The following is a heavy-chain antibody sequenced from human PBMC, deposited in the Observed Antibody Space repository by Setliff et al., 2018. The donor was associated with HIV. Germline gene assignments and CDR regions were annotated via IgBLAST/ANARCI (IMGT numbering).Heavy chain of an antibody. D-gene: IGHD3-22*01. J-gene: IGHJ5*02. Sequence: SETLSLTCAVYGGSFSGYYWSWIRQPPGKGLEWIGEINQSGSTNHNPSLKSRVTISVDTSKNQMSLKLSSVTAADTTMYYCARLRITMIVVAPAGFYDPWGQGTLVTVSS. V-gene: IGHV4-34*01. CDR2: INQSGST. CDR1: GGSFSGYY. CDR3: ARLRITMIVVAPAGFYDP.